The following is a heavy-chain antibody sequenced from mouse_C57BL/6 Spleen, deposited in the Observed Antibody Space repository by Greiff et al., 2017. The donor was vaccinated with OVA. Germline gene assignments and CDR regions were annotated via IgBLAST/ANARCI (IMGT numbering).Heavy chain of an antibody. Sequence: VQLQQSGAELVRPGASVKLSCTASGFNIKDYYMHWVKQRPEQGLEWIGRIDPEDGDTEYAPKFQGKATMTAATSSNTAYLQLSSLTSEDTAVYYCVRGRGYAMDYWGQGTSVTVSS. V-gene: IGHV14-1*01. CDR3: VRGRGYAMDY. D-gene: IGHD3-3*01. CDR2: IDPEDGDT. J-gene: IGHJ4*01. CDR1: GFNIKDYY.